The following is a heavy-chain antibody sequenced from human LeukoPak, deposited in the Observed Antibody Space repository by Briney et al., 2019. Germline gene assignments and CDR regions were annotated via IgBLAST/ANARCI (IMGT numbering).Heavy chain of an antibody. CDR3: ARDPYYYDSSGYH. Sequence: GGSLRLSCAASGFTFSSYWMNWARQAPGKGLEWVASINHNGNVNYYVDSVKGRFTISRDNAKNSLYLQMNSLRAEDTAVYYCARDPYYYDSSGYHWGQGTLVTVSS. J-gene: IGHJ4*02. D-gene: IGHD3-22*01. CDR2: INHNGNVN. V-gene: IGHV3-7*03. CDR1: GFTFSSYW.